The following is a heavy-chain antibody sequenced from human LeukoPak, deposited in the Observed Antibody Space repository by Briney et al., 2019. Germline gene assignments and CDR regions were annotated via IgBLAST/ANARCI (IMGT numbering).Heavy chain of an antibody. J-gene: IGHJ4*02. D-gene: IGHD2-2*01. V-gene: IGHV3-23*01. CDR1: RFTFGTYA. CDR2: ISGSGDTT. CDR3: AKSQRNDQQVVQRIDY. Sequence: GGSLRLSCTASRFTFGTYAMSWVRQAPGKRLEWVSSISGSGDTTYYTGSVKGRFTISRDNSKNALYLQMSSLRAEDTAVYYCAKSQRNDQQVVQRIDYWGQGTLVTVSS.